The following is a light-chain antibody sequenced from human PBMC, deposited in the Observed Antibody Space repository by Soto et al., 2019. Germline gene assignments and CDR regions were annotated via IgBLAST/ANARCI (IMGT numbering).Light chain of an antibody. J-gene: IGLJ2*01. CDR1: SSNIGAGYD. CDR2: GNS. CDR3: QSYDSSLSAHVV. V-gene: IGLV1-40*01. Sequence: QSVLTQPPSVSGAPGQRVTISCIESSSNIGAGYDVHWYQQLPGTAPKLLIYGNSNRPSGVPDRFSGSKSGTSASLAITGLQAEDEADYYCQSYDSSLSAHVVFGGGTKLTVL.